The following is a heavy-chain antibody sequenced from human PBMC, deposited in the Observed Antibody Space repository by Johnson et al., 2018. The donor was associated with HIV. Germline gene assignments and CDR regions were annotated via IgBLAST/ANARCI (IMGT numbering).Heavy chain of an antibody. D-gene: IGHD6-13*01. Sequence: VQLVESGGGVVRPGGSLRLSCAASGFIFDDYGMNWVRQAPGKGLEWVSGISWNGGTTGYADSVKGRFTISRDNVQNSLYLQMNSLRAEDTAVYYCARERWDIAAAGTDAFDIWGQGTMVTVSS. CDR2: ISWNGGTT. V-gene: IGHV3-20*04. J-gene: IGHJ3*02. CDR3: ARERWDIAAAGTDAFDI. CDR1: GFIFDDYG.